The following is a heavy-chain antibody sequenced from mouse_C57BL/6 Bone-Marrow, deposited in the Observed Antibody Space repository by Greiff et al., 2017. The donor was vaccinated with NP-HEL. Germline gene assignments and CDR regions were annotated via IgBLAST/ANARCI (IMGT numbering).Heavy chain of an antibody. CDR1: GFSFNTYA. J-gene: IGHJ4*01. Sequence: DVHLVESGGGLVQPKGSLKLSCAASGFSFNTYAMNWVRQAPGKGLEWVARIRSKSNNYATYYADSVKDRFTISRDDSESMLYLQMNNLKTEDTAMYYCVRHDRNYAMDYWGQGTSVTVSS. CDR3: VRHDRNYAMDY. CDR2: IRSKSNNYAT. V-gene: IGHV10-1*01.